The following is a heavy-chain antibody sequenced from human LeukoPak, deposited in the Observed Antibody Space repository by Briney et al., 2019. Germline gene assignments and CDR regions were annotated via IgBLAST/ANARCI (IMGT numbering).Heavy chain of an antibody. CDR2: ISSSSSYI. CDR3: AREDSSGWYSMDY. D-gene: IGHD6-19*01. V-gene: IGHV3-21*01. J-gene: IGHJ4*02. Sequence: GGSVRLSCAASGFTFSSYSMNWVRQAPGKGLEGVSSISSSSSYIYYVDSVKGRFTISRDNAKNSLYLQMNSLRVEDTAVYYCAREDSSGWYSMDYWGQGTLVTVSS. CDR1: GFTFSSYS.